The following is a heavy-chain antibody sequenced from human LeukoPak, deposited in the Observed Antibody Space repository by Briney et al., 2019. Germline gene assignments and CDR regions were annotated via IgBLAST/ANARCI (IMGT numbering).Heavy chain of an antibody. V-gene: IGHV3-30*04. Sequence: GRSLRPSCAASGFTFSSYAMHWVRPAPGKGLEWGAVISYDGSNKYYADSVKGRFTISRDNSKNTLYLQMNSLRAEDTAVYYCARVLRYFDLPLDRGQGTLVTVSS. J-gene: IGHJ4*02. CDR1: GFTFSSYA. D-gene: IGHD3-9*01. CDR2: ISYDGSNK. CDR3: ARVLRYFDLPLD.